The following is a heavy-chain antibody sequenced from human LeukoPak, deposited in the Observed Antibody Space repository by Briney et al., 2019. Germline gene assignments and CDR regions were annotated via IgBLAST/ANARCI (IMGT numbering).Heavy chain of an antibody. Sequence: GGSLRLSCAAFGFTFSSYAMHWVRQDPGKGLEWVAVISYDGSNKYYADSVKGRFTISRDNSKNTLHLQMNSLRAEDTAVYYCAREEPRYGDSYSPDAFDIWGQGTMVTVSS. J-gene: IGHJ3*02. CDR3: AREEPRYGDSYSPDAFDI. CDR1: GFTFSSYA. D-gene: IGHD4-17*01. CDR2: ISYDGSNK. V-gene: IGHV3-30-3*01.